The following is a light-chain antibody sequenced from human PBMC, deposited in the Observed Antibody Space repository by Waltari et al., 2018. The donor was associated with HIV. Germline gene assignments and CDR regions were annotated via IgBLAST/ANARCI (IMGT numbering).Light chain of an antibody. J-gene: IGKJ4*01. Sequence: DVVMTQSPLSLPVTLGQPASISCRSSQSLVYSDGNTYLNWFQQRPGQVPRRLIYKVSTRDSGVPDRFSGSGSDTDFTLKISRVEAEDVGVYYCRQGTHWPPGFGGGTKVEIK. V-gene: IGKV2-30*01. CDR2: KVS. CDR1: QSLVYSDGNTY. CDR3: RQGTHWPPG.